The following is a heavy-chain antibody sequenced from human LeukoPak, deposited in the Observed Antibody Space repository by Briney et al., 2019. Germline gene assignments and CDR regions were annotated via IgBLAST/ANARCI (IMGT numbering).Heavy chain of an antibody. Sequence: GGSLRLSCAASGFTFSSHGMHWVRQAPGKGLEWVSVIWNDGSNKYYEDSVKDRFTISRDNSKNTLYLQMNSLRAEDTAVYYCVKDLRPYSDPNFPSDWGQGTLVTVSS. CDR1: GFTFSSHG. J-gene: IGHJ4*02. D-gene: IGHD5-12*01. CDR2: IWNDGSNK. V-gene: IGHV3-30*02. CDR3: VKDLRPYSDPNFPSD.